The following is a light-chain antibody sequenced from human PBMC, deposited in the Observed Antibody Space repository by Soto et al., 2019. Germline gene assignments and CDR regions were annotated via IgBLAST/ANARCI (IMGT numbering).Light chain of an antibody. CDR3: SSFTTSTTLV. CDR2: DVT. J-gene: IGLJ3*02. V-gene: IGLV2-14*01. Sequence: QSALTQPASVSGSPGQSITISCTGTSSDVGGYDYVAWYQQHPGKVPKLLIYDVTNRPSGVSNRFSGSKSGNTASLTISGLQTEDEADYYCSSFTTSTTLVFGGGTKLTVL. CDR1: SSDVGGYDY.